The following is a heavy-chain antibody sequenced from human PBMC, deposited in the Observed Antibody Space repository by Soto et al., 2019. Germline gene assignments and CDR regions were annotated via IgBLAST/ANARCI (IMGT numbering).Heavy chain of an antibody. J-gene: IGHJ6*02. D-gene: IGHD3-10*01. CDR3: ARDGSGSLANINGFFEVAEEDRYYYYYGMDV. CDR2: ISSSSSYI. CDR1: GFTFSSYS. Sequence: EVQLVESGGGLVKPGGSLRLSCAASGFTFSSYSMNWVRQAPGKGLEWVSSISSSSSYIYYADSVKGRFTISRDNAKNSLYLQMNSLRAEDTAVYYCARDGSGSLANINGFFEVAEEDRYYYYYGMDVWGQGTTVTVSS. V-gene: IGHV3-21*01.